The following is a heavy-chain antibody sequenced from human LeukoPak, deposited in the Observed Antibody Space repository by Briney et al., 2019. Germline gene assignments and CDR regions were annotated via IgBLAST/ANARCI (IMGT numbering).Heavy chain of an antibody. CDR2: ISYDGSNK. D-gene: IGHD2-15*01. CDR1: GFTFSSCA. CDR3: ARGLPLYCSGGSCYYYYYYMDV. Sequence: GGSLRLSCAASGFTFSSCAMHWVRQAPGKGLEWVAVISYDGSNKYYADSVKGRFTISRDNSKNTLYLQMNSLRAEDTAVYYCARGLPLYCSGGSCYYYYYYMDVWGKGTTVTVSS. J-gene: IGHJ6*03. V-gene: IGHV3-30*04.